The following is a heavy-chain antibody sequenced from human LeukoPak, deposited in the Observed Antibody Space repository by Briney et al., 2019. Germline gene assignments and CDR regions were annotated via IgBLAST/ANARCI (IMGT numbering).Heavy chain of an antibody. CDR2: MNPNSGNT. D-gene: IGHD3-22*01. CDR3: ARGYDAYYYDSSGTGGFDP. J-gene: IGHJ5*02. V-gene: IGHV1-8*01. CDR1: GYTFTSYD. Sequence: ASVKVSCKASGYTFTSYDINWVRQATGQGLEWMGWMNPNSGNTGYAQKFQGRVTMTRNTSISTAYMELSSLRSEDTAVYYCARGYDAYYYDSSGTGGFDPWAREPWSPSPQ.